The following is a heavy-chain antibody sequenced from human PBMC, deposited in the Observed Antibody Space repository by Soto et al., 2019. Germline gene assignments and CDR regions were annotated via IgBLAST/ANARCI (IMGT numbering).Heavy chain of an antibody. V-gene: IGHV3-21*01. CDR1: GFTFSSYT. D-gene: IGHD2-15*01. CDR3: ARLTYCSGGSCYDPDAFDI. J-gene: IGHJ3*02. Sequence: EVQLVESGGGLVKPGGSLRLSCAASGFTFSSYTMNWVRQAPGKGLEWVSSITSTSAYIYYADSVKGRFTISRDNAKSSLYLQMNSLRAEDTAVYYCARLTYCSGGSCYDPDAFDIWGQGTMVTVSS. CDR2: ITSTSAYI.